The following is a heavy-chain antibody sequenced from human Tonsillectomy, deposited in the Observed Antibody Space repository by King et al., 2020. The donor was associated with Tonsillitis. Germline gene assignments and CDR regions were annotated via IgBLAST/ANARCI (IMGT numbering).Heavy chain of an antibody. D-gene: IGHD1-26*01. CDR1: GDTLTELS. CDR2: FDPENGDT. Sequence: QLVQSGAEVKKPGASVKVSCKVSGDTLTELSIHWVRQAPGKGLEWMGGFDPENGDTIYAQKFQDRVTMAEDTSADTAYVEMTSLRSDDTAVYYCATIARGSSSSEAFDIWGQGTMVIVSS. J-gene: IGHJ3*02. V-gene: IGHV1-24*01. CDR3: ATIARGSSSSEAFDI.